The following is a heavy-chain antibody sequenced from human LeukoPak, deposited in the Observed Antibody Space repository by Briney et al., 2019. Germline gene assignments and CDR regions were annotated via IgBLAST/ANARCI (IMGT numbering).Heavy chain of an antibody. CDR2: IYYSGST. CDR3: ARHQKGSEAFDI. Sequence: PSETLSLTCTVSGGSISSSSYYWGWIRQPPGKGLEWIGSIYYSGSTYYNPSLKSRVTISVDTSKNQFSLKLSSVTAADTAVYYCARHQKGSEAFDIWGQGTMVTVSS. V-gene: IGHV4-39*01. J-gene: IGHJ3*02. CDR1: GGSISSSSYY.